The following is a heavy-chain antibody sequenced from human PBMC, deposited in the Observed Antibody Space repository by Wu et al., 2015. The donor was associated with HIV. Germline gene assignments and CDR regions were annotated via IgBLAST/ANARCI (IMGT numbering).Heavy chain of an antibody. CDR3: ARDGEPYTGNHENFDY. J-gene: IGHJ4*02. CDR1: GYIFTTYG. V-gene: IGHV1-18*01. D-gene: IGHD2-8*02. Sequence: QVQLVQSGGEVKKPGASMKISCKTSGYIFTTYGISWVRQAPGQGLEWMGWIRAYNGYTKYAKRFQDRVTLTMDTSTNTVYMELRSLKSDDAAVYYCARDGEPYTGNHENFDYWGQGTLLTVSS. CDR2: IRAYNGYT.